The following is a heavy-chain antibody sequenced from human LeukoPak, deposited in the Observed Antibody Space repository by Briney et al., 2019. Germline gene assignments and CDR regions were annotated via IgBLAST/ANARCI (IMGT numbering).Heavy chain of an antibody. CDR2: ISGSGGST. J-gene: IGHJ4*02. D-gene: IGHD7-27*01. CDR3: AKDGDGIQYFDY. V-gene: IGHV3-23*01. Sequence: GGTLRLSCAASGFTFSSYGLSWVRQAPGKGLEWVSAISGSGGSTYYADSVKGRFTISRDNSKNTPYLQMNSLRAEDTAVYYCAKDGDGIQYFDYWGQGTLVTVSS. CDR1: GFTFSSYG.